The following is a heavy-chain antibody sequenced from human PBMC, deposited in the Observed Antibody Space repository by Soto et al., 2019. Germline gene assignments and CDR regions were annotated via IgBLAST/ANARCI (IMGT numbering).Heavy chain of an antibody. CDR2: ISSSSSTI. V-gene: IGHV3-48*02. CDR1: GFTFSSYS. Sequence: EVQLVESGGGLVQPGGSLRLSFAASGFTFSSYSMNWVRQAPGKGLEWVSYISSSSSTIYYADSVKGRFTISRDNAKNSLYLQMNSLRDEDTAVYYCARNYDFWSGSLGYFDLWGRGTLVTVSS. CDR3: ARNYDFWSGSLGYFDL. D-gene: IGHD3-3*01. J-gene: IGHJ2*01.